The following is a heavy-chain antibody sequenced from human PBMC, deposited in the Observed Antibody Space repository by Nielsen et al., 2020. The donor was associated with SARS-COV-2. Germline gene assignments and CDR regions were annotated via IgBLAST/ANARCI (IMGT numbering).Heavy chain of an antibody. Sequence: GESLNISCIASGFTFRNYALSWVRQAPGKGLDWVSLIGASGSTTYYADSVKGRFTISRDDSNNTLYLHMRSLRADDTAVYHCVSQAEGYYSPYDFWGQGTLVTVSS. J-gene: IGHJ4*02. CDR2: IGASGSTT. CDR1: GFTFRNYA. CDR3: VSQAEGYYSPYDF. D-gene: IGHD3-22*01. V-gene: IGHV3-23*01.